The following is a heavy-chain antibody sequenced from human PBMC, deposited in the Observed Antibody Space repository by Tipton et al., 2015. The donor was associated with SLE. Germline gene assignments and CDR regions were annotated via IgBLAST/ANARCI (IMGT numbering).Heavy chain of an antibody. V-gene: IGHV4-34*01. J-gene: IGHJ4*02. CDR1: GGSFSGYY. D-gene: IGHD6-19*01. Sequence: AGLVKPSETLSLTCAVYGGSFSGYYWSWIRQPPGKGLEWIGNMYYSGSTYYNPSLKSRVTISLDTSKNQFSLKLSSVTAADTAVYYCARGGIAVAGTDYWGQGTLVTVSS. CDR3: ARGGIAVAGTDY. CDR2: MYYSGST.